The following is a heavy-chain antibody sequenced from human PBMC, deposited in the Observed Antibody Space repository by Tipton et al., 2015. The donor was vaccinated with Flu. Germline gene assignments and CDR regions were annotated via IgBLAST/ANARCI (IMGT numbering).Heavy chain of an antibody. Sequence: GSLRLSCAASGFTFDDFDLNWVRQAPGKGLEWVSGINRSGGDTGYADSVKGRFIISRDNAKNSLFLQMNSLRAEDTALYYCARETDLQSLDSWGQGTLVTVSS. CDR3: ARETDLQSLDS. D-gene: IGHD6-19*01. V-gene: IGHV3-20*04. CDR2: INRSGGDT. CDR1: GFTFDDFD. J-gene: IGHJ4*02.